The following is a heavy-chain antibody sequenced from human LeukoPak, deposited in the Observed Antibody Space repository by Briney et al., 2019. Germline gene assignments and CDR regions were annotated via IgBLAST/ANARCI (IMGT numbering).Heavy chain of an antibody. CDR2: IYHSGST. CDR1: GYSISSGYY. Sequence: SETLSLTCAVSGYSISSGYYWGWIRQPPGKGLEWIGSIYHSGSTYYNPSLKSRVTISVDTSKNQFSLKLSSVTAADTAVYYCAKNWEYYYYYMDVWGKGTTATVSS. V-gene: IGHV4-38-2*01. J-gene: IGHJ6*03. D-gene: IGHD7-27*01. CDR3: AKNWEYYYYYMDV.